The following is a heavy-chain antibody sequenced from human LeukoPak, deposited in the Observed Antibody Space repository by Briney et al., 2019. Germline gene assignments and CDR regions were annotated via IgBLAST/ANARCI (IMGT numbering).Heavy chain of an antibody. V-gene: IGHV3-13*01. CDR2: IGTAGDT. D-gene: IGHD3-10*01. Sequence: GGSLRLSCAASGFTFSSYDMHWVRHATGKGLEWVSAIGTAGDTYYPGSVKGRFTISRENAKNSLYLQMNSLRAGDTAVYYCARGPLNYYGSGSYEHWFDPWGQGTLVTVSS. CDR1: GFTFSSYD. CDR3: ARGPLNYYGSGSYEHWFDP. J-gene: IGHJ5*02.